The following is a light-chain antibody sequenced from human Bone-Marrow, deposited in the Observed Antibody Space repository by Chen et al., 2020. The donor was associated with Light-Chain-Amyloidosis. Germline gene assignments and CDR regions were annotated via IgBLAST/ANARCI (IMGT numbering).Light chain of an antibody. CDR1: QSLLHSNGYNY. J-gene: IGKJ1*01. CDR2: LGS. V-gene: IGKV2-28*01. Sequence: DIVMTQSPLSLPVTPGEPASISCRSSQSLLHSNGYNYLDWYLQKPGQSPQLLIYLGSNRASGVHDRFSGSGSGTDFTLKISRVEAEDVGVYYCMQALQTPGWTFGQGTKVEIK. CDR3: MQALQTPGWT.